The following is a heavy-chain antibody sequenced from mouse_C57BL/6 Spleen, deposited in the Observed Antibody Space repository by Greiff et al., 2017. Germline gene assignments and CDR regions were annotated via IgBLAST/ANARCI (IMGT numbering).Heavy chain of an antibody. CDR3: ARMGYAAWFAY. D-gene: IGHD4-1*01. J-gene: IGHJ3*01. CDR2: IWSGGST. V-gene: IGHV2-2*01. CDR1: GFSLTSYG. Sequence: VKLVESGPGLVQPSQSLSITCTVSGFSLTSYGVHWVRQSPGKGLEWLGVIWSGGSTDYNAAFISRLGISKDNSKSQVFFKMNSLQADDTAIYYCARMGYAAWFAYWGQGTLVTVSA.